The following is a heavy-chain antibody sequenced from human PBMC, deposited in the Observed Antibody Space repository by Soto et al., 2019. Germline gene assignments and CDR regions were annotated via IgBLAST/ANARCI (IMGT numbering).Heavy chain of an antibody. D-gene: IGHD5-12*01. J-gene: IGHJ4*02. CDR2: IYYSVST. CDR1: GDSIVGSY. V-gene: IGHV4-59*12. CDR3: AKSRGTDAEGYTCEY. Sequence: SETLSLTCSVSGDSIVGSYRSWIRQSPGKGLEWIGFIYYSVSTEYNPSLKSRVTMSVDTSKNQFSLKLGSVTAADTAVYFCAKSRGTDAEGYTCEYWGQQAMVTSSS.